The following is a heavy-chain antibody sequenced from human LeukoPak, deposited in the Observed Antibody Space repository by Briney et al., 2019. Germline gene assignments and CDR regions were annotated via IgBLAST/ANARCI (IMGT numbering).Heavy chain of an antibody. Sequence: GGSLRLSCAASGFTFSNYFMHWGRQAPGRGPVWVSRINPDGTNTMYAGSVKGRFTISRDNAKNILYLQMNSLRDDDTAVYYCARRVYATRWFDPWGQGTLVTVSS. V-gene: IGHV3-74*03. J-gene: IGHJ5*02. CDR3: ARRVYATRWFDP. CDR1: GFTFSNYF. D-gene: IGHD2-15*01. CDR2: INPDGTNT.